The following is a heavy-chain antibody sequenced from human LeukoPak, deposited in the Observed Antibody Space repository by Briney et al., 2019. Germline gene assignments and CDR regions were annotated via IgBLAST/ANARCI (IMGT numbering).Heavy chain of an antibody. CDR3: ARVESGYSYGY. V-gene: IGHV4-39*01. J-gene: IGHJ4*02. D-gene: IGHD5-18*01. CDR1: GGSISSSSYY. Sequence: SETLSLTCTVSGGSISSSSYYWGWLRQPPGKGLEWIGSIYYSGSTYYNPSLKSRVTISVDTSKNQFSLKLSSVTAADTAVYYCARVESGYSYGYWGQGTLVTVSS. CDR2: IYYSGST.